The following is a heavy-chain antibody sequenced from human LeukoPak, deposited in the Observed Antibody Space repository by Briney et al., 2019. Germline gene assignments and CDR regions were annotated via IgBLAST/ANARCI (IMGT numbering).Heavy chain of an antibody. V-gene: IGHV3-23*03. D-gene: IGHD6-19*01. J-gene: IGHJ4*02. Sequence: GGSLRLSCAASGFTFSSYAMSWVRQAPGKGLQWVAFIYSDGSTYYEDSVRGRFTISRDNSKNTVYLQMNSLRAEDTAVYYCAKDRYSSGWYSDFDYWGQGTLVTVSS. CDR1: GFTFSSYA. CDR2: IYSDGST. CDR3: AKDRYSSGWYSDFDY.